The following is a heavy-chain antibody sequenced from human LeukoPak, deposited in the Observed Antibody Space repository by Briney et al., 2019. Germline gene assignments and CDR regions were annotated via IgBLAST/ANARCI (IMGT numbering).Heavy chain of an antibody. CDR2: IYYSGST. CDR3: ARTEESGYRYSYCGYYYYMDV. J-gene: IGHJ6*03. V-gene: IGHV4-59*01. Sequence: SETLSPTCTLSGGSISSFYWGWIRQPPGRGLEWIGLIYYSGSTSYNPSLNSRVTLSVDTSKNHFSLKLNSVIAADTAVYYCARTEESGYRYSYCGYYYYMDVWDKGTTVTVSS. CDR1: GGSISSFY. D-gene: IGHD5-18*01.